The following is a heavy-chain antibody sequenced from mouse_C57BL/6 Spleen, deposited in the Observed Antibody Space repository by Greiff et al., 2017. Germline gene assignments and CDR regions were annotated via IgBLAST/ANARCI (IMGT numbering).Heavy chain of an antibody. CDR3: ARDYDRGDYYAMDY. J-gene: IGHJ4*01. CDR1: GFTFSDYG. V-gene: IGHV5-17*01. CDR2: IRSGSSTI. D-gene: IGHD2-4*01. Sequence: EVHLVESGGGLVKPGGSLKLSCAASGFTFSDYGMHWVAYIRSGSSTIYYADTVKGRFTIPRDNAKNTLFLQMTSLRSEDTAMYYCARDYDRGDYYAMDYWGQGTSVTVSS.